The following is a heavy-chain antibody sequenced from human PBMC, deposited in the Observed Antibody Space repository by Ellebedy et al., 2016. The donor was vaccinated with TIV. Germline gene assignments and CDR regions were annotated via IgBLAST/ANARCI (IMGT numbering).Heavy chain of an antibody. CDR2: AYYRSTWIY. CDR3: ARDPPWCYSGADV. D-gene: IGHD2-15*01. Sequence: SQTLSPTCAIPGDSVSNNGVTWNWIRQSRSRGLEWLGRAYYRSTWIYNYAVSVKCRITINPDTSNNKLSLHLNSVTPEDTAVYYCARDPPWCYSGADVWGQGTTVTVSS. V-gene: IGHV6-1*01. CDR1: GDSVSNNGVT. J-gene: IGHJ6*02.